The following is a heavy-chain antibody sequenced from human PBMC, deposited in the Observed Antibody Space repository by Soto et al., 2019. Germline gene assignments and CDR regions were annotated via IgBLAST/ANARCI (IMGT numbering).Heavy chain of an antibody. V-gene: IGHV1-69*01. Sequence: QVQLVQSGAEVKKPGSSVKVSCKASGGTFSSSAISWVRQAPGQGLEWMGGIIPIFGTANYAQKFQGRVTITADESTSTAYMELSSMRSEDTAVYYCTQGGELPQYNWFEPWGQGTLVTVSS. J-gene: IGHJ5*02. CDR2: IIPIFGTA. D-gene: IGHD1-26*01. CDR3: TQGGELPQYNWFEP. CDR1: GGTFSSSA.